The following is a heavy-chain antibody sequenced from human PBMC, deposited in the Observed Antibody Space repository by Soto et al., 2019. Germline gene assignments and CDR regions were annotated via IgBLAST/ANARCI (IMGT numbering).Heavy chain of an antibody. V-gene: IGHV3-23*01. CDR3: AKERRVATISGSFDY. J-gene: IGHJ4*02. Sequence: GGSLRLSCAASGFTFSSYAMSWVRQAPGKGLEWVSVISDRGGDTYYADSVRGRFTISRDNSKNTLHLQMNSLRAEDTAVYYCAKERRVATISGSFDYWGQGTLVTVSS. CDR1: GFTFSSYA. CDR2: ISDRGGDT. D-gene: IGHD5-12*01.